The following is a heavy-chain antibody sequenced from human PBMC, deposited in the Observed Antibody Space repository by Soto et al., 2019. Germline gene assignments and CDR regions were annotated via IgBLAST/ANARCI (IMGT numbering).Heavy chain of an antibody. CDR3: ARLHSSGYFDP. Sequence: PSETLSLTCTVSGVSISSSSYYWGWIRQPPGKGLEWIGSIYYSGSTYYNPSLKSRVTISVDTSKNQFSLKLSSVTAADTAVYYCARLHSSGYFDPWGQGTLVTVS. CDR2: IYYSGST. V-gene: IGHV4-39*01. D-gene: IGHD6-19*01. J-gene: IGHJ5*02. CDR1: GVSISSSSYY.